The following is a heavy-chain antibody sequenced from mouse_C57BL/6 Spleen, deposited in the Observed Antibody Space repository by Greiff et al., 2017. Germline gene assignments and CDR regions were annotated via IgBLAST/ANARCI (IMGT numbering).Heavy chain of an antibody. CDR1: GFSLTSYG. CDR3: ARMNYYGSLWYFDV. D-gene: IGHD1-1*01. J-gene: IGHJ1*03. CDR2: IWSGGST. V-gene: IGHV2-2*01. Sequence: QVQLKQSGPGLVQPSQSLSITCTVSGFSLTSYGVHWVRQSPGKGLEWLGVIWSGGSTDYNAAFISRLSISKDNSKSQVFFKMNSLQADDTAIYYCARMNYYGSLWYFDVWGTGTTVTVSS.